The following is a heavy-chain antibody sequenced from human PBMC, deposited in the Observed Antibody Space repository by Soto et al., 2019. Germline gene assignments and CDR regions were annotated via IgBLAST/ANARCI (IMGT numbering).Heavy chain of an antibody. D-gene: IGHD3-10*01. J-gene: IGHJ6*01. V-gene: IGHV3-53*01. CDR3: VRPLGSADGMDV. CDR2: MYSIGDI. Sequence: EVQVVERGGGLIQPGGSLRLSCAVRGFTVRSIYTSWVRQAPGQGLELVALMYSIGDIFYADSVKGRFRCSRDDSKNSLILEMNSLRGEDTAVYYCVRPLGSADGMDVWGQGNPVTVSS. CDR1: GFTVRSIY.